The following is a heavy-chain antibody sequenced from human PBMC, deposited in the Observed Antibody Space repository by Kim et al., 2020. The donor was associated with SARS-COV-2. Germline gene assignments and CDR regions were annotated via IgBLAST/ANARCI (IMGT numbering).Heavy chain of an antibody. CDR3: LGGFYFDY. D-gene: IGHD3-16*01. CDR2: IDCGNGNT. CDR1: EHFFTRDS. Sequence: ASVKVSCKTSEHFFTRDSIHWVRQAPGQGLEWMGGIDCGNGNTIYSQKFQGRVTFTTDTSASTAYMELSFLRSEDSAVYYCLGGFYFDYWGQGTLVTVSS. V-gene: IGHV1-3*01. J-gene: IGHJ4*02.